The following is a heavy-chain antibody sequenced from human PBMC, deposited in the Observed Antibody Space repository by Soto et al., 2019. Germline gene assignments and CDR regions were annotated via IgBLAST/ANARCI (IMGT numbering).Heavy chain of an antibody. CDR1: GHSFTSYW. CDR2: IDPSDSYT. J-gene: IGHJ6*02. CDR3: ASQVLRFWYGMDV. Sequence: GXALRISLHGSGHSFTSYWISWVRRMPGKGLEWMGRIDPSDSYTNYSPSFQGHVTISADKSISTAYLQWSSLKASDTAMYYCASQVLRFWYGMDVWGQGTTVTVSS. V-gene: IGHV5-10-1*01. D-gene: IGHD3-3*01.